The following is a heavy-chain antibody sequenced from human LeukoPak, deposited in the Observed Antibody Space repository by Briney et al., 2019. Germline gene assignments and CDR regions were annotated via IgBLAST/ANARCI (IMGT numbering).Heavy chain of an antibody. D-gene: IGHD3-9*01. CDR2: INPNSGGT. J-gene: IGHJ4*02. CDR3: ASQGALDYDILTGYPYYFDY. V-gene: IGHV1-2*06. Sequence: GASVKVSCKASGYTFTGYYMHWVRQAPGQGLEWMGRINPNSGGTNYAQKLQGRGTMTRDTSISTAYMELSRLRSDDTAVYYCASQGALDYDILTGYPYYFDYWGQGTLVTVSS. CDR1: GYTFTGYY.